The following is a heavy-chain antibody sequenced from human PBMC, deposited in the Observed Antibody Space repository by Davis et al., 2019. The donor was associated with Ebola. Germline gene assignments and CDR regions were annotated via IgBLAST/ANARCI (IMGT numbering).Heavy chain of an antibody. CDR3: AKALSGYYDFWSSLGWFDP. CDR2: IRSKANSYAT. D-gene: IGHD3-3*01. V-gene: IGHV3-73*01. CDR1: GFTFSGSA. Sequence: GGSLRLSCAASGFTFSGSAMHWVRQASGKGLEWVGRIRSKANSYATAYAASVKGRFTISRDDSKNTAYLQMNSLRAEDTAVYYCAKALSGYYDFWSSLGWFDPWGQGTLVTVSS. J-gene: IGHJ5*02.